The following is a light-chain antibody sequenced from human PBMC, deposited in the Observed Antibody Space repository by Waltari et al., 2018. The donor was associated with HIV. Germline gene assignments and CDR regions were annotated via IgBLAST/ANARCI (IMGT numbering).Light chain of an antibody. CDR1: HNVLYSPNNKNY. CDR2: WAS. J-gene: IGKJ1*01. V-gene: IGKV4-1*01. CDR3: QQYANTLWT. Sequence: DIVMTQSPDSLAVSLGDRTTINCKSSHNVLYSPNNKNYLALFQQKQVQPPKLLICWASIRESGVPDRFTGGGSGTDFTLTISSLQAEDVAFYYCQQYANTLWTFGRGTKVEIK.